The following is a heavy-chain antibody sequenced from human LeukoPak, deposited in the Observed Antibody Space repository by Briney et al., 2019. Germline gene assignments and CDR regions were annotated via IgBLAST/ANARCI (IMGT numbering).Heavy chain of an antibody. CDR3: AREIGMGPFDYYYYGMDV. D-gene: IGHD3-10*01. CDR2: INPSGGST. V-gene: IGHV1-46*01. Sequence: ASVKVSCKASGYTFTNYYMHWVRQAPGQGREWMGIINPSGGSTSYAQKFQGRVTMTRDTSTSTVYMELSSLRSEDTAVYYCAREIGMGPFDYYYYGMDVWGQGTTVTVSS. J-gene: IGHJ6*02. CDR1: GYTFTNYY.